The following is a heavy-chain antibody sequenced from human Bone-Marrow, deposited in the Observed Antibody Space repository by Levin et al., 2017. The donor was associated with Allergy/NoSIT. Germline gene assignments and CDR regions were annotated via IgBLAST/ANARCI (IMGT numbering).Heavy chain of an antibody. CDR1: GFTFSSYA. Sequence: GGSLRLSCAASGFTFSSYAMHWVRQAPGKGLEWVAVISYDGSNKYYADSVKGRFTISRDNSKNTLYLQMNSLRAEDTAVYYCARDRYYGSGSYYNVHYYYYYGMDVWGQGTTVTVSS. CDR2: ISYDGSNK. D-gene: IGHD3-10*01. J-gene: IGHJ6*02. CDR3: ARDRYYGSGSYYNVHYYYYYGMDV. V-gene: IGHV3-30-3*01.